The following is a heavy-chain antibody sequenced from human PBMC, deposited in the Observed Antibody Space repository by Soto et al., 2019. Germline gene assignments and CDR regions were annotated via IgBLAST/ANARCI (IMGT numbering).Heavy chain of an antibody. D-gene: IGHD3-3*01. CDR3: ARGSAATVPTGYFDY. Sequence: QEQLVQSGAEGKKPGSSVKVACKVSGDSFRISTVSLVRQAPGQGLEWMGGIVPSLDTTTYAHQFQGRVAMTADKSATTVFLDLHSLTSDDTAVYLCARGSAATVPTGYFDYWGQGTLVTVSS. CDR2: IVPSLDTT. V-gene: IGHV1-69*06. CDR1: GDSFRIST. J-gene: IGHJ4*02.